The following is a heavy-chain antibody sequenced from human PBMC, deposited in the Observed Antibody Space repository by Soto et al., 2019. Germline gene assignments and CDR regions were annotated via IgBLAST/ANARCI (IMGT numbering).Heavy chain of an antibody. J-gene: IGHJ6*02. Sequence: SETLSLTCTVSGGSINSYYWSWIRQPPGKGLEWIGYIYYSGSTNYNPSLKSRVTISVDTSKNQFSLKLSSVTAADTAVYYCARLITGRHYYYYGMDVWGQGTTVTVSS. CDR1: GGSINSYY. CDR2: IYYSGST. CDR3: ARLITGRHYYYYGMDV. V-gene: IGHV4-59*01. D-gene: IGHD1-20*01.